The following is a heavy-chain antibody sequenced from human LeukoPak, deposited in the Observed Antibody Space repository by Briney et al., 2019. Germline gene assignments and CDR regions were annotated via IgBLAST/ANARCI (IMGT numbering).Heavy chain of an antibody. V-gene: IGHV4-34*01. Sequence: SETLSLTCAVYGGSFSGYYWSWIRQPPGKGLEWIGEINHSGSTNYNPSLKSRVTISVDTSKNQFSLKLSSVTAADTAVYYCAGSTVVTPGGFYYYYYMDVWGKGTTVTVSS. CDR3: AGSTVVTPGGFYYYYYMDV. J-gene: IGHJ6*03. CDR1: GGSFSGYY. CDR2: INHSGST. D-gene: IGHD4-23*01.